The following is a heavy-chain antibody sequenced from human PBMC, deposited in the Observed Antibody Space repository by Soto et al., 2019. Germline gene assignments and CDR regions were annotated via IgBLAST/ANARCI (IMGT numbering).Heavy chain of an antibody. CDR2: IYYSGNT. V-gene: IGHV4-59*03. CDR1: GDSISNYF. CDR3: ATTDNHSYYYGLAV. Sequence: NPSETLSLTCTVSGDSISNYFSSWIRQPPGRGLEWIGYIYYSGNTNYNPSLKSRVTISVDMSKNQFSLRLTSVTAADTAVYYCATTDNHSYYYGLAVWGQGTTVTVSS. J-gene: IGHJ6*02. D-gene: IGHD1-1*01.